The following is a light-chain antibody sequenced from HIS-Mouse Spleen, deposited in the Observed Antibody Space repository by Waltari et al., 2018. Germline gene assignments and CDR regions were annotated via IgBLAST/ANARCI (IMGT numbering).Light chain of an antibody. Sequence: QSALTQPRSVSGSPGQSVTISCTGTSSDVGCSNYVSWYQQHPGKAPKLMIYDVSNRPSGVPDRFSGSKSGNTASLTISGLQAEDEADYYCCSYAGSYTWVFGGGTKLTVL. V-gene: IGLV2-11*01. CDR1: SSDVGCSNY. CDR2: DVS. J-gene: IGLJ3*02. CDR3: CSYAGSYTWV.